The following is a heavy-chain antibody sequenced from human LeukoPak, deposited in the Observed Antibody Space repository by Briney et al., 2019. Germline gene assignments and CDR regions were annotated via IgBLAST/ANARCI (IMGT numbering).Heavy chain of an antibody. V-gene: IGHV3-74*01. D-gene: IGHD1-26*01. CDR2: IISDGSSA. Sequence: PGGSLRLSCAASGFTFGDYWMHWVRQAPGKGLVWVSRIISDGSSASYADSVKGRFTMSRDNAKNTLYLQMNSLRAEDTAVYYCARSHSGSYFYWGQGTLVTVSS. J-gene: IGHJ4*02. CDR1: GFTFGDYW. CDR3: ARSHSGSYFY.